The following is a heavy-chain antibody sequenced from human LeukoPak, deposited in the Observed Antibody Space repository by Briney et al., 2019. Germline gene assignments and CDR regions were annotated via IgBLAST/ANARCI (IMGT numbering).Heavy chain of an antibody. D-gene: IGHD3-3*01. J-gene: IGHJ4*02. CDR2: ISGSGGST. CDR1: GFTFSSYA. Sequence: GGSLRLSCAASGFTFSSYAMSWVRQAPGKGLEWVSAISGSGGSTYYADSVKGRFTISRDNSKNTLYLQMNSLRAEDTAVYYCAKDYGDYDFWGGYPKTSNFDYWGQGTLVTVSS. V-gene: IGHV3-23*01. CDR3: AKDYGDYDFWGGYPKTSNFDY.